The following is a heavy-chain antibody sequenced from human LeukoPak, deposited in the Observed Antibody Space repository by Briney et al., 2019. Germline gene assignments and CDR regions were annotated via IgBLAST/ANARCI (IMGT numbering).Heavy chain of an antibody. CDR1: GYTFTSYD. D-gene: IGHD1-26*01. Sequence: GASVKVSCKASGYTFTSYDINWVRQATGQGLEWMGWMNPNSGNTGYAQKFQGRVTITRNTSIRTASMELSSLRSEDTAVYYCARGIAWELLALGYYYYMDVWGKGTPVTVSS. CDR2: MNPNSGNT. V-gene: IGHV1-8*03. CDR3: ARGIAWELLALGYYYYMDV. J-gene: IGHJ6*03.